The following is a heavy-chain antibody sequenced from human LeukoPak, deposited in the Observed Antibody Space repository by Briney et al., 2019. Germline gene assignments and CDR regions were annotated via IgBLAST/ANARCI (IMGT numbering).Heavy chain of an antibody. Sequence: GGSLRLSCAAPGFTFNRYNMNWVRRAPGKGLEWVSSISTSSSYIYYADSVRGRFTISRDNAKNSLYLQMNSLRAEDTAVYYCARESGGGSSWYPNDAFDIWGQGTMVTVSS. CDR1: GFTFNRYN. J-gene: IGHJ3*02. CDR2: ISTSSSYI. D-gene: IGHD6-13*01. CDR3: ARESGGGSSWYPNDAFDI. V-gene: IGHV3-21*01.